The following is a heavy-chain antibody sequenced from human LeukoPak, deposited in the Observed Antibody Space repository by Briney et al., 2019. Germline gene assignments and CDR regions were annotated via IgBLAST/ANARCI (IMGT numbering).Heavy chain of an antibody. Sequence: SETLSLTCAVYGGSFSGYYWSWIRQPPGKGLEWIGEINHSGSTNYNPSFKSRVTISVDTSKNQFSLKLSSVTAADTAVYYCARGSILWLKGYFDYWGQGTLVTVSS. CDR3: ARGSILWLKGYFDY. CDR1: GGSFSGYY. J-gene: IGHJ4*02. D-gene: IGHD2-21*01. V-gene: IGHV4-34*01. CDR2: INHSGST.